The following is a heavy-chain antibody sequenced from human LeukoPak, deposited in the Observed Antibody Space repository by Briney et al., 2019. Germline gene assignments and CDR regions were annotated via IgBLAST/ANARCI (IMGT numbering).Heavy chain of an antibody. D-gene: IGHD3-9*01. CDR1: GYTFTSYD. CDR2: MNPNSGNA. V-gene: IGHV1-8*01. CDR3: ARGRTIWKNAFDI. Sequence: GASVKVSCKASGYTFTSYDINWVRQATGQGLEWMGWMNPNSGNAGYAQKFQGRVTMTRNTSISTAYMELSSLRSEDTAVYYCARGRTIWKNAFDIWGQGTMVTVSS. J-gene: IGHJ3*02.